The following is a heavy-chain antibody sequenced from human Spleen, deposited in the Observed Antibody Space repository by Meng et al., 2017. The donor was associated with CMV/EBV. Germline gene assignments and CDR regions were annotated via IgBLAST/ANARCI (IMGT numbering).Heavy chain of an antibody. J-gene: IGHJ5*02. CDR3: ARGYCSSTTCYRRFDP. D-gene: IGHD2-2*01. Sequence: GESLKISCAASGFTFSSYAMHWVRQAPGKGLEWVAVISYDGSDKYYADSVKGRFTISRDNSKNTLYLQMNSLRAEDTAVYYCARGYCSSTTCYRRFDPWGQGTLVTVSS. CDR2: ISYDGSDK. CDR1: GFTFSSYA. V-gene: IGHV3-30*04.